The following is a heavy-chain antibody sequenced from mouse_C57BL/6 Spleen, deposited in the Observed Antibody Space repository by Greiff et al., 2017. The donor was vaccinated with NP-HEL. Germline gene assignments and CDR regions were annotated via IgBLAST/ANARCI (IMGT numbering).Heavy chain of an antibody. CDR1: GYTFTSYW. J-gene: IGHJ2*01. Sequence: VKLQQPGAELVKPGASVKLSCKASGYTFTSYWMHWVKQRPGQGLEWIGMIHPNSGSTNYNEKFKSKATLTVDKSSSTAYMQLSSLTSEDSAVYYCAIPLITTVVATFDYWGQGTTLTVSS. CDR2: IHPNSGST. CDR3: AIPLITTVVATFDY. V-gene: IGHV1-64*01. D-gene: IGHD1-1*01.